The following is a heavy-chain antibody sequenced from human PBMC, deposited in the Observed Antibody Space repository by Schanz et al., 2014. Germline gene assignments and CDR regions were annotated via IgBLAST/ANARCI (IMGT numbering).Heavy chain of an antibody. CDR3: ANNWNLDY. V-gene: IGHV3-23*04. J-gene: IGHJ4*02. Sequence: VQLVESGGGVVQPGGSLRLSCAASGFTFSSYAMTWVRQAPGMGLEWVSAISGRDGSTYYADSVRGRFTISRDNSKNTLYLQMNSLRAEDTAVYYCANNWNLDYWGQGTLVTVSS. CDR1: GFTFSSYA. D-gene: IGHD1-20*01. CDR2: ISGRDGST.